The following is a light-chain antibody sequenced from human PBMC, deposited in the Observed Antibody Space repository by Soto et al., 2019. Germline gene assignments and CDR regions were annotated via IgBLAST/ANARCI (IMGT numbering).Light chain of an antibody. CDR2: DVT. Sequence: QSVLTQPASVSGSPGQSIAISCTGTSNDVGSYNYVSWYQQHPGKAPKLMIYDVTNRPSGVSDRFSGSKSGNTASLTISGLPAEDEADYYCKSYTTSNTYVFGSGTKVTVL. J-gene: IGLJ1*01. CDR1: SNDVGSYNY. V-gene: IGLV2-14*01. CDR3: KSYTTSNTYV.